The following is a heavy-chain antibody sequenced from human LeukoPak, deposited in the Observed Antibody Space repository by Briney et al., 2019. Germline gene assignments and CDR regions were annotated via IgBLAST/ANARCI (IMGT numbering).Heavy chain of an antibody. CDR2: INHSGST. J-gene: IGHJ4*02. CDR1: GGSFSGYY. D-gene: IGHD2/OR15-2a*01. CDR3: ATLLNMGPDY. V-gene: IGHV4-34*01. Sequence: PSETLSLTCAVYGGSFSGYYWSWIRQPPGKGLEWIGEINHSGSTNYNPSLKSRVTISVDTSKNQFSLKLSSVTAADTAVYYCATLLNMGPDYWGQGTLVTVSS.